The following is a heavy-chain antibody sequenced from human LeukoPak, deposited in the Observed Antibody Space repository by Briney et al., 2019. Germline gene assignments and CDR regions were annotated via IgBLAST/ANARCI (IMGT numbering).Heavy chain of an antibody. V-gene: IGHV3-48*03. CDR2: ISSSGSAK. D-gene: IGHD4-11*01. Sequence: PGGSLRLSCADSGFTVSSNYMNWVRQAPGKGLEWVSYISSSGSAKYYADSVKGRFTISRDNAKNSLYLQMNSLRAEDTAVYYCASESYSTHYYYGMDVWGQGTTVAVSS. CDR3: ASESYSTHYYYGMDV. CDR1: GFTVSSNY. J-gene: IGHJ6*02.